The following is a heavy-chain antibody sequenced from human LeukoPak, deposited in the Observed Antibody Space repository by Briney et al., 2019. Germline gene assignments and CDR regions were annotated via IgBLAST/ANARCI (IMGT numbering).Heavy chain of an antibody. D-gene: IGHD3-22*01. J-gene: IGHJ5*02. CDR2: ISSSSTYS. Sequence: GGSLRLSCVASGFTFSDYYMSWIRQAPGKGLEWVSYISSSSTYSSYADSVKGRFTISRDNAKNSLYLQMNSLRAEDTAVYYCARVMIGTVNWFDPWGQGTLVTVSS. V-gene: IGHV3-11*06. CDR1: GFTFSDYY. CDR3: ARVMIGTVNWFDP.